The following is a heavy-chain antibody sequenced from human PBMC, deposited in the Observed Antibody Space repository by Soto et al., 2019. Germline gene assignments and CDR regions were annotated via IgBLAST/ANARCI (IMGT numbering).Heavy chain of an antibody. J-gene: IGHJ6*02. D-gene: IGHD3-22*01. Sequence: GALRLSCAASGFTFSSYWMSWVRQAPGKGLEWVANIKQDGSEKYYVDSVKGRFTISRDNAKNSLYLQMNSLRAEDTAVYYCARDREYYYDSSGYYYYYGMDVWGQGTT. V-gene: IGHV3-7*03. CDR1: GFTFSSYW. CDR2: IKQDGSEK. CDR3: ARDREYYYDSSGYYYYYGMDV.